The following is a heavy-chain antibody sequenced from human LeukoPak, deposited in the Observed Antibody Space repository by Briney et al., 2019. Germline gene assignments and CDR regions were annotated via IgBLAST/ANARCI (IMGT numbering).Heavy chain of an antibody. CDR3: ATKQWLAPPPDS. D-gene: IGHD6-19*01. V-gene: IGHV3-74*01. J-gene: IGHJ4*02. CDR2: INTDGTVT. CDR1: GFTFSKYW. Sequence: PGGSLRLSCAASGFTFSKYWMLWVRQALGKGLERVSRINTDGTVTTYADSVKGRFTVSRDNADNTMFLQMNSVRDEDTAVYYCATKQWLAPPPDSWGQGTPVTVSS.